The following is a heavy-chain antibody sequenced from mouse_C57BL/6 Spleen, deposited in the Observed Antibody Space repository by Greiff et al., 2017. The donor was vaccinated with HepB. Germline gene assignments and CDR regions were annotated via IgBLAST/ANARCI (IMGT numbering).Heavy chain of an antibody. D-gene: IGHD1-1*01. Sequence: QVQLQQSGAELARPGASVKLSCKASGYTFTSYGISWVKQRTGQGLEWIGEIYPRSGNTYYNEKFKGKATLTADKSSSTAYMELRSLTSEDSAVYFCARRQIYYYGSSYGENAMDYWGQGTSVTVSS. V-gene: IGHV1-81*01. J-gene: IGHJ4*01. CDR3: ARRQIYYYGSSYGENAMDY. CDR1: GYTFTSYG. CDR2: IYPRSGNT.